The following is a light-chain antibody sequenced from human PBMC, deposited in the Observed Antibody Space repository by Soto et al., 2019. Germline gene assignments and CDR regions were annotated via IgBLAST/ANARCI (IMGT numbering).Light chain of an antibody. CDR1: QSISSN. V-gene: IGKV3-15*01. J-gene: IGKJ4*02. CDR3: QQYNQWPGT. CDR2: GAS. Sequence: EIVLTQSPATLSVSPGESATLSCRASQSISSNLAWYQQKPGQSPRLLIYGASSRATGVPVRFSGSGSGVAFTLTISGLQSEDFAVYHCQQYNQWPGTFGGGTKVDIK.